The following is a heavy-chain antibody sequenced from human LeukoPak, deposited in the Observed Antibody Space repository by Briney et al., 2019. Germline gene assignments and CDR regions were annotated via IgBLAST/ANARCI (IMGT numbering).Heavy chain of an antibody. V-gene: IGHV3-7*05. Sequence: GGSLRLSCAASGFTFSNYWMTWVRQAPGKGLEWVANIKQDGSEKYYVDSVKGRFTISRDNAKNSLYLQMNSLRAEDTAVYYCARIYCAGHSCPSYYFGMDVWGQGTAVTVSS. D-gene: IGHD2-21*01. J-gene: IGHJ6*02. CDR1: GFTFSNYW. CDR2: IKQDGSEK. CDR3: ARIYCAGHSCPSYYFGMDV.